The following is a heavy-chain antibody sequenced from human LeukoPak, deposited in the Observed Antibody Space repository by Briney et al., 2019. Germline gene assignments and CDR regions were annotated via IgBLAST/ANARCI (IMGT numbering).Heavy chain of an antibody. CDR2: IYSGGST. V-gene: IGHV3-53*01. CDR1: GFTVSSNY. CDR3: ARVPNSWYLAVYFDY. Sequence: PGGSLRLSCAASGFTVSSNYMSWVRQAPGKGLEWVSVIYSGGSTYYADSVKGRFTISRDNSKNTLYLQMNSLRAEDTAVYYCARVPNSWYLAVYFDYWGQGTLVTVSS. J-gene: IGHJ4*02. D-gene: IGHD6-13*01.